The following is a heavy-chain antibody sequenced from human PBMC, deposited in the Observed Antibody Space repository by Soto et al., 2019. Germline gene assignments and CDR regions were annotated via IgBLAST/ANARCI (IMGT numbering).Heavy chain of an antibody. Sequence: ASVTVSCRASGYTFTNYGFSWVRQAPGQGLEWMGWISGHNGNTNYAQKLQGRVTMTTDTSTTTAYMELSSLNFEDTAVYYCARGGDGSGSESVFDIWGQGTMVTVSS. CDR3: ARGGDGSGSESVFDI. J-gene: IGHJ3*02. CDR2: ISGHNGNT. D-gene: IGHD3-22*01. CDR1: GYTFTNYG. V-gene: IGHV1-18*01.